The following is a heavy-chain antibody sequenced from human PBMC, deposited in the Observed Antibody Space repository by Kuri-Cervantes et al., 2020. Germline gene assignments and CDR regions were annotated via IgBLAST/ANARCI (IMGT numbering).Heavy chain of an antibody. CDR3: ARLFLQLVWYIDY. D-gene: IGHD5-24*01. CDR2: IKQDGSEK. J-gene: IGHJ4*02. Sequence: GESLKISCAASGFTFSSYWMSWVRQAPGKGLEWVANIKQDGSEKYYVDSMKGRFTISRDNTKNSLYLQMNSLRAEDTAVYFCARLFLQLVWYIDYWGQGTLVTVSS. CDR1: GFTFSSYW. V-gene: IGHV3-7*01.